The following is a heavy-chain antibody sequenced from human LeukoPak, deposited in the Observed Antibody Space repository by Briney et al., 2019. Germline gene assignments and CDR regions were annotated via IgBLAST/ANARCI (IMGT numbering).Heavy chain of an antibody. Sequence: GGSLRLSCVVSRFTFSNAWMTWVRQAPGKGLEWVGRIKSIPDGGTTDYAAPVKGRFTISRDDSKNTLYLQMNSLKTEDTAVYFCSTRNRPNTNDGQFDYWGRGTLVTVSS. CDR3: STRNRPNTNDGQFDY. CDR2: IKSIPDGGTT. J-gene: IGHJ4*02. V-gene: IGHV3-15*01. CDR1: RFTFSNAW. D-gene: IGHD1-14*01.